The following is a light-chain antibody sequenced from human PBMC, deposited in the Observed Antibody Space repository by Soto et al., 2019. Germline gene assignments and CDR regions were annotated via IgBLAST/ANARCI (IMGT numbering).Light chain of an antibody. V-gene: IGLV2-14*03. Sequence: QSALTQPASVSGSPGQSITISCTGSSSDVGGYDYVSWYQHHPGKAPKLMIHDVSNRPSGVSNRFSGSKSGNTASLTISGLQAEDEAYYYCSSYTSSSTPYVFGTGTKLTVL. CDR1: SSDVGGYDY. CDR2: DVS. CDR3: SSYTSSSTPYV. J-gene: IGLJ1*01.